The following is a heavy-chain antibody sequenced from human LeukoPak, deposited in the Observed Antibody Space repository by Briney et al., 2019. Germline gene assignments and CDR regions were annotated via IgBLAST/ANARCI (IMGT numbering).Heavy chain of an antibody. Sequence: SGGSLRLSCAASGFTFSSYAMHWVRQAPGKGLEWVAVISYDGNNKYYADSVKGRFTISRDNSKNTLYLQMNSLRAEDTAVYYCARGIVVVAAKGELLDYWGQGTLVTVSS. D-gene: IGHD2-15*01. V-gene: IGHV3-30-3*01. J-gene: IGHJ4*02. CDR2: ISYDGNNK. CDR3: ARGIVVVAAKGELLDY. CDR1: GFTFSSYA.